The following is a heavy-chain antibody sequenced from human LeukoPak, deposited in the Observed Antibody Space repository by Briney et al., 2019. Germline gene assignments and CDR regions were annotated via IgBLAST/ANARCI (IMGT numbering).Heavy chain of an antibody. J-gene: IGHJ4*02. CDR3: ATDSHCSSTSCHTFVSY. Sequence: ASVKVSCKVSGYTLTELSMHWVRQAPGKGLEWMGGFDPEDGETIYAQKFQGSVTMTEDTSTDTAYMELSSLRSEDTAVYYCATDSHCSSTSCHTFVSYWGQGTLVTVSS. CDR2: FDPEDGET. D-gene: IGHD2-2*01. CDR1: GYTLTELS. V-gene: IGHV1-24*01.